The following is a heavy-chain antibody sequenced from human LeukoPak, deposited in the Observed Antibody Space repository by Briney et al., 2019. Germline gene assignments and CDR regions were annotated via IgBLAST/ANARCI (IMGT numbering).Heavy chain of an antibody. CDR3: TTHPPYVYYYDS. Sequence: GGSLRLSCAASGFTFSNAWISWVRQAPGKGLEWVGRIKSKTDGGTTDYAAPLKGRFAISRDDSKNTLYLQMNSLKTEDTAVYYCTTHPPYVYYYDSWGQGTLVTVSS. J-gene: IGHJ4*02. V-gene: IGHV3-15*01. CDR2: IKSKTDGGTT. CDR1: GFTFSNAW. D-gene: IGHD3-22*01.